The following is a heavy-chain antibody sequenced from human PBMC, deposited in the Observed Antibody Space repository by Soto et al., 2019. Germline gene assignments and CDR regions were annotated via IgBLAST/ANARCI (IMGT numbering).Heavy chain of an antibody. CDR3: ARFDTYYDILTSYSD. CDR1: GYTFTSYG. D-gene: IGHD3-9*01. J-gene: IGHJ4*02. CDR2: ISAYNGNT. Sequence: ASVKVSCKASGYTFTSYGISWVRQAPGQGLEWMGWISAYNGNTNYAQKLQGRVTMTTDTSTSTAYMELRSLRSDDTAVYYCARFDTYYDILTSYSDWGQGTLVTVSS. V-gene: IGHV1-18*01.